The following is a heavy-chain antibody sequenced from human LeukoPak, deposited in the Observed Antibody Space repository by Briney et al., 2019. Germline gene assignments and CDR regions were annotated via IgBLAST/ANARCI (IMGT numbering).Heavy chain of an antibody. CDR3: ARDFFDIVVVPAAHNWFDP. D-gene: IGHD2-2*01. V-gene: IGHV1-2*02. CDR2: INPNSGGT. Sequence: GASVKVSCKASGYTFTGYYMHWVRQAPGQGLEWMGWINPNSGGTNYAQKFQGRVTMTRDTSISTAYMELSRLRSDDTAVYYCARDFFDIVVVPAAHNWFDPWGQGTLVTVSS. J-gene: IGHJ5*02. CDR1: GYTFTGYY.